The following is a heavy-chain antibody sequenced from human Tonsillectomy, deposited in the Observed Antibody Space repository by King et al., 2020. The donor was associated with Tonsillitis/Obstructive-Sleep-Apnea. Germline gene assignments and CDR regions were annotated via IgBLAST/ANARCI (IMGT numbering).Heavy chain of an antibody. D-gene: IGHD3-3*01. CDR1: GFTFSSYG. J-gene: IGHJ4*02. Sequence: VQLVESGGGVVQPGRSLRLSCAASGFTFSSYGMHWVRQAPGKGLEWVAVIWYDGSNKYYADSVKGRFTISRDNSKNTLYLQMNSLRAEDTAVYYCAREYYDFWSGYYNSLGYWGQGTLVTVSS. CDR2: IWYDGSNK. CDR3: AREYYDFWSGYYNSLGY. V-gene: IGHV3-33*01.